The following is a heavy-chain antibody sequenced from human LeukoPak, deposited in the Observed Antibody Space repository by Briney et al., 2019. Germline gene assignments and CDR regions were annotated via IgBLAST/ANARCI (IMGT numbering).Heavy chain of an antibody. Sequence: PGGSLRLSCAASGFTFRDPWMNWVRQAPGKGLEWVANINANGGERNYVDSVKGGFTISRENAKNTLYLQMNSLRVEDTALYYCTRGGESRAILHHWGQGALVSVSS. V-gene: IGHV3-7*04. D-gene: IGHD6-6*01. CDR3: TRGGESRAILHH. CDR1: GFTFRDPW. J-gene: IGHJ4*01. CDR2: INANGGER.